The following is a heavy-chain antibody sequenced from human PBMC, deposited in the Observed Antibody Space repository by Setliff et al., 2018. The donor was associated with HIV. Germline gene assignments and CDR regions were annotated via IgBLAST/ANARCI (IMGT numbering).Heavy chain of an antibody. CDR3: ARRGGLVRGVITYYYMDV. Sequence: ETLSLTCTVSGGSISSSSYYWGWIRQPPGKGLEWIGNIYYNGSTYSTPSLKSRVTISVDTSKNQFSLKLSSVTAADTAMYYCARRGGLVRGVITYYYMDVWGIGTTVTVSS. CDR1: GGSISSSSYY. D-gene: IGHD3-10*01. CDR2: IYYNGST. V-gene: IGHV4-39*01. J-gene: IGHJ6*03.